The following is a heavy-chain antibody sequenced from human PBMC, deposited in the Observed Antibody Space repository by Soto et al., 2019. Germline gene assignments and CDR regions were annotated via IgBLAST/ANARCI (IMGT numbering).Heavy chain of an antibody. V-gene: IGHV3-9*01. CDR2: ISWNSGSI. J-gene: IGHJ3*02. D-gene: IGHD2-15*01. CDR3: ARALLYGSLDAFDI. CDR1: GFTFDDYA. Sequence: PGGSLRLSCAASGFTFDDYAMHWVRQAPGKGLEWVSGISWNSGSIGYADSVKGRFTISRDNAKNSLYLQMNSLRAEDTALYYCARALLYGSLDAFDIWGQGTMVTVSS.